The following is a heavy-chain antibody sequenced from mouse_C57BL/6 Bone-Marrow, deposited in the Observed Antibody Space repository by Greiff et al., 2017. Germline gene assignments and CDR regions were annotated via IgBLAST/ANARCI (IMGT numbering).Heavy chain of an antibody. V-gene: IGHV5-4*01. CDR2: ISDGGSYT. D-gene: IGHD2-4*01. J-gene: IGHJ3*01. Sequence: EVKLMESGGGLVKPGGSLKLSCAASGFTFSSYAMSWVRQTPEKRLEWVATISDGGSYTYYPDNVKGRFTISKDNAKNNLYLQMSHLKSEDTAMYYCAREDDYDEGLAYWGRGTLVTVSA. CDR3: AREDDYDEGLAY. CDR1: GFTFSSYA.